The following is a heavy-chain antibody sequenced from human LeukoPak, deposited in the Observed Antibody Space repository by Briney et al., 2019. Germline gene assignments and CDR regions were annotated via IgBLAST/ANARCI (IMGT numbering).Heavy chain of an antibody. D-gene: IGHD6-13*01. Sequence: GGSLRLSCAASGFTFSSYAMSWVRQAPGKGLEWVSAISGSGGSTYYADSMKGRFTISRDNSKNTLYLQMNSLRAEDTAVYYCAKDRGQLVLGWFDPWGQGTLVTVSS. V-gene: IGHV3-23*01. J-gene: IGHJ5*02. CDR3: AKDRGQLVLGWFDP. CDR2: ISGSGGST. CDR1: GFTFSSYA.